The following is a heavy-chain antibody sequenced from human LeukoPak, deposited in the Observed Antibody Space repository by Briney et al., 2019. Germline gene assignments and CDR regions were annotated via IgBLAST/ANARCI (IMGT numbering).Heavy chain of an antibody. V-gene: IGHV3-15*01. CDR1: GFTFNNAW. D-gene: IGHD4-17*01. CDR3: TTNPYGDLDY. J-gene: IGHJ4*02. CDR2: FKSKTDGGTT. Sequence: GESLKISCAASGFTFNNAWMSWVRQAPGKGLEWVGRFKSKTDGGTTDYAAPVKGRFTISGDDSKDTLYLQMNSLKTEDSAVYYCTTNPYGDLDYWGQGTLVTVSS.